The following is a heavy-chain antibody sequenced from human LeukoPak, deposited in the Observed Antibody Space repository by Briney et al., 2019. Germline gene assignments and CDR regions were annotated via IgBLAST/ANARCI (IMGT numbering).Heavy chain of an antibody. CDR2: IKQDGSEK. V-gene: IGHV3-7*01. J-gene: IGHJ6*03. Sequence: GGSLRLSCAASGLTFSSYWMSWVRQAPGKGLEWVANIKQDGSEKYYVDSVKGRFTISRDNAKNSLYLQMNSLRAEDTAVYYCARVVGARGYMDVWGKGTTVTVSS. CDR1: GLTFSSYW. CDR3: ARVVGARGYMDV. D-gene: IGHD1-26*01.